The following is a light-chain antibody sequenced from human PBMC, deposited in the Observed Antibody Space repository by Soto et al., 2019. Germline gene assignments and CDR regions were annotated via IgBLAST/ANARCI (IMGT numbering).Light chain of an antibody. CDR2: LKSDGSH. Sequence: QSVLIQSPSASASLGASVKLTCTLSSGHSSYAIAWHQQQPEKGPRYLMKLKSDGSHSKGDGIPDRFSGSSSGAERYLTISSLQSEDEADYYCQTWGTGIRVFGGGTKVTVL. CDR3: QTWGTGIRV. J-gene: IGLJ3*02. CDR1: SGHSSYA. V-gene: IGLV4-69*01.